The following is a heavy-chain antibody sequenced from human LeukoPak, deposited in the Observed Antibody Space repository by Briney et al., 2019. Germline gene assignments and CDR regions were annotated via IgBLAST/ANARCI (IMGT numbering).Heavy chain of an antibody. CDR3: SREGYCSGGSCYSGRDY. D-gene: IGHD2-15*01. Sequence: AAVKVSCKASGDTFTSYVISWVPQAPRQGGEWMGRIIPILDIANYAQKFQSRVTITADKSTSTAYMELSSMRSEDTAVYYCSREGYCSGGSCYSGRDYWGQGTLVTVSS. J-gene: IGHJ4*02. CDR2: IIPILDIA. CDR1: GDTFTSYV. V-gene: IGHV1-69*04.